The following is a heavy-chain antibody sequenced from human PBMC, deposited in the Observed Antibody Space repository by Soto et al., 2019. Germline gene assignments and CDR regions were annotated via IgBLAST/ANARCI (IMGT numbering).Heavy chain of an antibody. D-gene: IGHD6-6*01. CDR3: ARSRGIAARLYYYYGMDV. CDR2: ISYDGSNK. CDR1: GFTFSRYA. J-gene: IGHJ6*02. Sequence: RGSLRLSGAASGFTFSRYAMHWVRQARGKGLEWVAVISYDGSNKYYADSVKGRVTISRDNSKNTLYLQMNSLRAEDTAVYYCARSRGIAARLYYYYGMDVWGQGTTVTVSS. V-gene: IGHV3-30-3*01.